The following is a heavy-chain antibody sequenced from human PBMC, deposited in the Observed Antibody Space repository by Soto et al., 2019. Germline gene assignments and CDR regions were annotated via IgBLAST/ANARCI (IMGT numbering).Heavy chain of an antibody. CDR2: IYYSGST. CDR1: GGSISSGGYY. CDR3: ASIAAAGEHYYYGMDV. V-gene: IGHV4-31*03. Sequence: PSETLSLTCTVSGGSISSGGYYWSWIRQHPGKGLEWIGYIYYSGSTYYNPSLKSRVTISVDTSKNQFSLKLSSVTAADTAVYYCASIAAAGEHYYYGMDVWGQGTTVTVSS. D-gene: IGHD6-13*01. J-gene: IGHJ6*02.